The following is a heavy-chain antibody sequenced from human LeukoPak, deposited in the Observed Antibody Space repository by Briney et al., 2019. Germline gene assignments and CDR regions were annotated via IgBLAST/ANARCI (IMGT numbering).Heavy chain of an antibody. V-gene: IGHV4-4*07. CDR3: ARVSWFPGTSYYYMDV. CDR1: GGSINRY. D-gene: IGHD1-1*01. Sequence: SETLSLTCTVPGGSINRYWSWIRQPAGKGLERIWRISGSGTITYNPALQSRLSISIDTSKNQFSLKLMSVTAADTAVYYCARVSWFPGTSYYYMDVWGKGTTVTVSS. CDR2: ISGSGTI. J-gene: IGHJ6*03.